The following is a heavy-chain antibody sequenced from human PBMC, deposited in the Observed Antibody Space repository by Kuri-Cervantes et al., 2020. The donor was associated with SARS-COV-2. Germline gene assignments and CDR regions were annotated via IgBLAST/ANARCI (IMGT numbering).Heavy chain of an antibody. CDR2: INPNSGGT. J-gene: IGHJ4*02. CDR1: GYTFTGYY. D-gene: IGHD3-3*01. V-gene: IGHV1-2*02. Sequence: ASGKVSCKASGYTFTGYYMHWVRQAPGQGLEWMGWINPNSGGTNYAQKFQGRVTMTMDTSISTAYMELSRLRSDDTDVYYCARGWSGYSLDPPHFDYWGQGTLVTVSS. CDR3: ARGWSGYSLDPPHFDY.